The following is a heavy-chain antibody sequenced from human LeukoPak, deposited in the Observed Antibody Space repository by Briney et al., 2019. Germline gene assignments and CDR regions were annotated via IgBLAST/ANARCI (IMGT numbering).Heavy chain of an antibody. CDR3: ARVSEYSSSDGMDV. V-gene: IGHV3-66*01. CDR1: GFTVSSNY. D-gene: IGHD6-6*01. Sequence: GGSLRLSCAASGFTVSSNYMSWVRQAPGKGLEWVSVIYSGGSTYYGDSVKGRFTISRDNSKNTLYLQMNSLGAEDTAVYHCARVSEYSSSDGMDVWGQGTTVTVSS. J-gene: IGHJ6*02. CDR2: IYSGGST.